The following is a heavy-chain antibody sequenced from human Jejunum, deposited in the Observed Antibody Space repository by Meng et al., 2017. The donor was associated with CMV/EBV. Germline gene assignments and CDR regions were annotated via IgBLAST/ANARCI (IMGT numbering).Heavy chain of an antibody. V-gene: IGHV3-7*01. Sequence: CAASGFTFTNYWMSWARQAPGKGLEWVANIDQDGRDKFYVDSVKGRFTISRDNAKNSLYLQMDSLRAEDTAVYYCATSAAAPGDYWGQGTQVTVSS. CDR3: ATSAAAPGDY. CDR2: IDQDGRDK. J-gene: IGHJ4*02. D-gene: IGHD2-15*01. CDR1: GFTFTNYW.